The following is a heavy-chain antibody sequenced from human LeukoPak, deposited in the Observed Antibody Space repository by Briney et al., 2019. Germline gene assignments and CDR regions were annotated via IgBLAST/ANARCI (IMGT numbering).Heavy chain of an antibody. CDR3: VRGDSRDY. J-gene: IGHJ4*02. D-gene: IGHD6-13*01. CDR2: IPAGGKYT. Sequence: GGSLRLSCAASGFTFSTYTMNWVRQAAGKGLEWVSSIPAGGKYTHQADSVEGRFTISRDNAKNSLYLDMNSLRAEDTAVYYCVRGDSRDYWGQGPLVTVSS. V-gene: IGHV3-21*01. CDR1: GFTFSTYT.